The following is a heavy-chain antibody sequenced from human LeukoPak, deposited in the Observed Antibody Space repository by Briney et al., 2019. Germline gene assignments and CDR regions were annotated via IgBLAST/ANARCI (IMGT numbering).Heavy chain of an antibody. CDR1: GYTFISYY. CDR2: INPSGGST. V-gene: IGHV1-46*01. Sequence: ASVKVSCKASGYTFISYYMHWVRQAPGQGLEWMGIINPSGGSTSYAQKFQGRVTMTRDTSTSTVYMELSSLRSEDTAVYYCARTALPRYCSGGSCYGAGGQKAFDYWGQGTLVTVSS. D-gene: IGHD2-15*01. J-gene: IGHJ4*02. CDR3: ARTALPRYCSGGSCYGAGGQKAFDY.